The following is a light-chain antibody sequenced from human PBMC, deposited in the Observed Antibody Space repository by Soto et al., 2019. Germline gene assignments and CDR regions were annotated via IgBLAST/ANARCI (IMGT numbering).Light chain of an antibody. J-gene: IGLJ1*01. CDR2: EVS. V-gene: IGLV2-14*01. CDR1: SSDVGGYNY. CDR3: NSYTSKSTGV. Sequence: QSALTRPASVSGSPGQSITISCTGTSSDVGGYNYVSWYQQHPGKAPKLIIYEVSNRPSGVSNRFSGSKSGNTASLTISGLQAEDEADYYCNSYTSKSTGVFGTGTKLTV.